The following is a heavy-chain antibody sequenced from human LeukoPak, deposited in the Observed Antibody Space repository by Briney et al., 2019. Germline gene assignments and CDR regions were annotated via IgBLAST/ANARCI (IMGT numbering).Heavy chain of an antibody. CDR2: INPSGGST. CDR1: GYTFTSYY. J-gene: IGHJ4*02. Sequence: ASVKVSCXASGYTFTSYYMHWVRQAPGQGLEWMGIINPSGGSTSYAQKFQGRVTMTTDTSTSTAYMELRSLRSDDTAVYYCARDDGYSGYGETFDYWGQGTLVTVSS. D-gene: IGHD5-12*01. CDR3: ARDDGYSGYGETFDY. V-gene: IGHV1-46*01.